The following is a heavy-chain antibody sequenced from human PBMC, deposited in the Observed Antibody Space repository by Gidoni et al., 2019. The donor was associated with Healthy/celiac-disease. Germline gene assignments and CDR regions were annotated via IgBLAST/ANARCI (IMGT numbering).Heavy chain of an antibody. V-gene: IGHV1-69*01. CDR2: IIPIFGTA. Sequence: QVQLVQSGAEVTKPGSSVKVSCKASGGTFSSYAISWVRQAPGQGLEWMGGIIPIFGTANYAQKFQGRVTITADESTSTAYMELSSLRSEDTAVYYCARVRNDSSGYYYYYYGMDVWGQGTTVTVSS. CDR1: GGTFSSYA. D-gene: IGHD3-22*01. J-gene: IGHJ6*02. CDR3: ARVRNDSSGYYYYYYGMDV.